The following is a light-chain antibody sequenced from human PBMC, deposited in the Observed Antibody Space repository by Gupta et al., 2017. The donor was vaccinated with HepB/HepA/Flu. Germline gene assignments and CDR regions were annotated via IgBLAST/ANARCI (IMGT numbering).Light chain of an antibody. J-gene: IGLJ3*02. CDR1: SSNIGDNY. V-gene: IGLV1-51*02. CDR3: ETWDSSLSAVL. Sequence: QSVLTQPPSVSSAPGQKVTISCSGSSSNIGDNYVSWYQQLPGTAPKLLIYENDKRPSGIPDRFSGSKSGTSATLGITGLQTGDEADYYCETWDSSLSAVLFAGGTKLTVL. CDR2: END.